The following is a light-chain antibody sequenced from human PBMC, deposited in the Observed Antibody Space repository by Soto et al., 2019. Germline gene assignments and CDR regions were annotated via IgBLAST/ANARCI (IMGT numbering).Light chain of an antibody. V-gene: IGKV3-15*01. CDR3: QQTHSVPYT. CDR1: QSVSSN. Sequence: EIVMTQSPATLSVSPGERATLSCRASQSVSSNLAWYQHKPGQAPRLLIYGASTRPTGIPARFSGSGSGTEFTLTISSLQSEDFAVYYCQQTHSVPYTFGQGTRLEI. J-gene: IGKJ2*01. CDR2: GAS.